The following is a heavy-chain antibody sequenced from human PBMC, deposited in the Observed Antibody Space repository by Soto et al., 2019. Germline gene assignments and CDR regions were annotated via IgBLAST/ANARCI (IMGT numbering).Heavy chain of an antibody. J-gene: IGHJ5*01. Sequence: QVQLVESGGGVVQPGRSLRLSCAASGFTFSSYGMHWVRQAPGKGLEWVAVIWYDGSNKYYADSVKGRFTISRDNSKNTLYLQMNSLRAEDTAVYYCARESHGDYWFYYWGHGTLVTVSS. V-gene: IGHV3-33*01. D-gene: IGHD4-17*01. CDR1: GFTFSSYG. CDR3: ARESHGDYWFYY. CDR2: IWYDGSNK.